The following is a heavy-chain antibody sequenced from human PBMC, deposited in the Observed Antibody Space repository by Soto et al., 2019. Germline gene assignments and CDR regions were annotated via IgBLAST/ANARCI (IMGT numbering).Heavy chain of an antibody. Sequence: TLSLTCTVSGTSISSYYWSWIRQPPGKGLEWIANIHYSGTTNYNPSLASRVTLSVDTSKNQFSLKMTSVTAADRAMYFCARYNSYAIDYWGRGTLVTGSS. J-gene: IGHJ4*02. CDR2: IHYSGTT. CDR1: GTSISSYY. CDR3: ARYNSYAIDY. D-gene: IGHD2-8*01. V-gene: IGHV4-59*01.